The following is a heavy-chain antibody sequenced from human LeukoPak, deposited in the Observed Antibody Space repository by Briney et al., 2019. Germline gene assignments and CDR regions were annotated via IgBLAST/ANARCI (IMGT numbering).Heavy chain of an antibody. D-gene: IGHD6-19*01. V-gene: IGHV3-53*01. J-gene: IGHJ5*02. CDR3: VRVVDGWFGWFDP. Sequence: GGSLRLSCAASGFTVSSNYMSWVRQAPGKGLEWVSVIYSGGSTYYTDSVKGRFTISRDNYKNTLYLQMSSLRAEDTAVYYCVRVVDGWFGWFDPWGQGTLVTVSS. CDR1: GFTVSSNY. CDR2: IYSGGST.